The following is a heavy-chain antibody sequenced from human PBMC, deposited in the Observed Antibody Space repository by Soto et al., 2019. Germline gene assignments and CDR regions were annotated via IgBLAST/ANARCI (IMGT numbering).Heavy chain of an antibody. CDR3: AASIFYYGMDV. CDR2: IYPGDSDT. J-gene: IGHJ6*02. Sequence: ESLKISCKGSGYTFTNYWIGWVRQMPGKGPEWMGIIYPGDSDTKYNPSFQGQVTISADKSITTTYLQWSSLKASDTAIYYCAASIFYYGMDVWGQGTTVTVSS. CDR1: GYTFTNYW. V-gene: IGHV5-51*01.